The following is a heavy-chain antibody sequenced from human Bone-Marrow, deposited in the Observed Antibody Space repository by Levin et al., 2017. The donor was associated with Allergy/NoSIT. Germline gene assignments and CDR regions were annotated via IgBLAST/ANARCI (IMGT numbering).Heavy chain of an antibody. CDR1: GFAFRSYD. D-gene: IGHD2-15*01. Sequence: GGSLRLSCAASGFAFRSYDMHWVRQATGEGLEWVSAIGSAGDTYYPDSVKGRFTISRENAKSSFYLQMNSLRAGDTAVYYCARKKCSGGSCYLDYWGQGTLVTVSS. V-gene: IGHV3-13*01. CDR2: IGSAGDT. J-gene: IGHJ4*02. CDR3: ARKKCSGGSCYLDY.